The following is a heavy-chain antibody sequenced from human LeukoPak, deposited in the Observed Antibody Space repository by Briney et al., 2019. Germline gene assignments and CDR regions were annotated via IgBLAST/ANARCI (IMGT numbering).Heavy chain of an antibody. CDR2: INHSGST. CDR1: GGSFSDYY. J-gene: IGHJ5*01. Sequence: SETLSLTCAVYGGSFSDYYWTWIRQPPGEGLEWIGEINHSGSTNYNPPLNSRVTISVDTSKNQFSLQLNSVTAADTAFYYCARHDGRSGGTMGAFDFWGQGSLVTVSS. CDR3: ARHDGRSGGTMGAFDF. V-gene: IGHV4-34*01. D-gene: IGHD4-23*01.